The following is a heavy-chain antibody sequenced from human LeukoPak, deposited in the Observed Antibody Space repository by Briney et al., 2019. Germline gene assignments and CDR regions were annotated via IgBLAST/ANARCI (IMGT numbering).Heavy chain of an antibody. CDR2: ISYDGSNK. V-gene: IGHV3-30*03. CDR3: ARGTIAASGKGWFDP. D-gene: IGHD6-13*01. Sequence: GGSLRLSCAASGFSFNSYGMHWVRQAPGKGLEWVAVISYDGSNKYYGDSVKGRFTISRDNAKNTLFLQMNSLRAEDTAVYFCARGTIAASGKGWFDPWGQGTLVTVSS. J-gene: IGHJ5*02. CDR1: GFSFNSYG.